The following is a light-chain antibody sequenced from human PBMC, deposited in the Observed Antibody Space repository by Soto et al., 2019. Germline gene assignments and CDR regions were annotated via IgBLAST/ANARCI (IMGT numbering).Light chain of an antibody. Sequence: QSVLTQPPSVSGAPGQRVTISCTGSSSNIGAGYDVHWYQQLPGTAPKLLMYGNSNRPSGVPDRFSGSKSGTSASLAITKLQVEDEADYYCQSYDSSLSVVFGGGTKVTVL. V-gene: IGLV1-40*01. CDR1: SSNIGAGYD. J-gene: IGLJ2*01. CDR3: QSYDSSLSVV. CDR2: GNS.